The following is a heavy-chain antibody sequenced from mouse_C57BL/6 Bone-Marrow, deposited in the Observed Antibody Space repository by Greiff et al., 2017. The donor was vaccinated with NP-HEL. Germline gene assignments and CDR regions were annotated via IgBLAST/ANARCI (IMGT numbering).Heavy chain of an antibody. D-gene: IGHD1-1*01. CDR3: ARRDYYGSSYGYFDV. CDR2: INPYNGGT. J-gene: IGHJ1*03. CDR1: GYTFTDYY. Sequence: EVQLQQSGPVLVKPGASVKMSCKASGYTFTDYYMNWVKQSHGKSLEWIGVINPYNGGTSYNQKFKGKATLTVDKSSSTAYMEHNSLTSEDSAVYYCARRDYYGSSYGYFDVWGTGTTVTVSS. V-gene: IGHV1-19*01.